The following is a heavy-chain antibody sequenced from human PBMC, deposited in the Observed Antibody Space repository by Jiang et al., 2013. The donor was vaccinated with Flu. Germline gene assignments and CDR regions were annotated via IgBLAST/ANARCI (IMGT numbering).Heavy chain of an antibody. CDR2: ISWNSGSI. J-gene: IGHJ6*02. Sequence: LEWVSGISWNSGSIGYADSVKGRFTISRDNAKNSLYLQMNSLRAEDAALYYCAKSSGYDPAILNYYYGMDVWGQGTTVTVSS. D-gene: IGHD5-12*01. V-gene: IGHV3-9*01. CDR3: AKSSGYDPAILNYYYGMDV.